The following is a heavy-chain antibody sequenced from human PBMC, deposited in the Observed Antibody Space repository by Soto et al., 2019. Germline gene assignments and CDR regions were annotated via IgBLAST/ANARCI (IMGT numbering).Heavy chain of an antibody. CDR2: IWYDGSNK. V-gene: IGHV3-33*01. CDR1: GFTFSSYG. Sequence: QVQLVESGGGVVQPGRSLRLSCAASGFTFSSYGMHWVRQAPGKGLEWVAVIWYDGSNKYYADSVKGRFTISRDSSKNTLYLQMNSLRAEDTAVYYCARVYSSSWFEIDYWGQGTLVTVSS. CDR3: ARVYSSSWFEIDY. D-gene: IGHD6-13*01. J-gene: IGHJ4*02.